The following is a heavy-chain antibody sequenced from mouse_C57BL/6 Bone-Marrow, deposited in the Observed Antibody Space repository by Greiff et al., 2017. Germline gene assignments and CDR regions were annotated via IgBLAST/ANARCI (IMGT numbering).Heavy chain of an antibody. CDR2: INPGSGGT. Sequence: QVQLKESGAELVRPGTSVKVSCKASGYAFTNYLIEWVKQRPGQGLEWIGVINPGSGGTNYNEKFKGKATLTADKSSSTAYIQLSSLTSEDSAVYFCARRGSNYWGQGTSVTVSS. D-gene: IGHD5-1*01. J-gene: IGHJ4*01. CDR3: ARRGSNY. CDR1: GYAFTNYL. V-gene: IGHV1-54*01.